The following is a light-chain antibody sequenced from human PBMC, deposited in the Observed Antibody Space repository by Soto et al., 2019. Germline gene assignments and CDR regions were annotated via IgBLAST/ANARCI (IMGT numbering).Light chain of an antibody. CDR3: QQYDSTRS. V-gene: IGKV4-1*01. J-gene: IGKJ4*01. CDR2: WAS. Sequence: DIVMTQSPDSLAVSLGERATINCKSSQSVLYSSNNKNYLAWYQQKPGQPPKLLIYWASTRESGVPDRCSGSGSGTDFTLTISSLQAEDVAVYYCQQYDSTRSFGGGTKVEIK. CDR1: QSVLYSSNNKNY.